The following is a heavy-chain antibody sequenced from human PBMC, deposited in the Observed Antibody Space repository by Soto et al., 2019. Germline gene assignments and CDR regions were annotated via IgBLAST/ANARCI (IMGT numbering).Heavy chain of an antibody. CDR3: ARERNHITIFGGADRRWFDP. CDR1: GGSNSSYY. CDR2: IYYSGST. J-gene: IGHJ5*02. V-gene: IGHV4-59*01. D-gene: IGHD3-3*01. Sequence: QVQLQQSRPALVKPSETLSLTCTVSGGSNSSYYWSWIRQPPGKGLEWIGYIYYSGSTNYNPSLNSRVTITVDTSKNQFSLKRSSVPAADTAVYYCARERNHITIFGGADRRWFDPWGKGTLVTVSS.